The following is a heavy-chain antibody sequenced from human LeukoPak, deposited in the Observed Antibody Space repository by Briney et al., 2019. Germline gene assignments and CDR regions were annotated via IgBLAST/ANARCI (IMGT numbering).Heavy chain of an antibody. CDR2: IYYSGST. Sequence: TSETLSLTCTVSGGSISSSSYSWGWIRQPPGKGLEWIGSIYYSGSTYYNPSLKSRVTISVDTSKNQFSLKLSSVTAADTAVYYCAADTIFGVVIGGMDVWGQGTTVTVSS. J-gene: IGHJ6*02. CDR1: GGSISSSSYS. CDR3: AADTIFGVVIGGMDV. D-gene: IGHD3-3*01. V-gene: IGHV4-39*01.